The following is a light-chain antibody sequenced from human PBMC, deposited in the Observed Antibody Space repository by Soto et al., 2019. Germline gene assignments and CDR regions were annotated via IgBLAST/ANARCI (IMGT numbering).Light chain of an antibody. V-gene: IGLV2-23*01. CDR1: SSDFGSSNL. J-gene: IGLJ1*01. CDR2: EGS. Sequence: QSVLTQPASVSGSPGQSIIISCTGTSSDFGSSNLVSWYQHHPGKAPKLIISEGSRRPSGVSGRFSGSKSGDTASLTISGLQVGDEADYYCCSFTGSSSLYVFGTGTKVTVL. CDR3: CSFTGSSSLYV.